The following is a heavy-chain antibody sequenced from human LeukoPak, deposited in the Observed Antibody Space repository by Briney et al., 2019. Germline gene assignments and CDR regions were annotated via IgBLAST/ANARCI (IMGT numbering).Heavy chain of an antibody. V-gene: IGHV3-23*01. Sequence: GGSLRLSCAASGFTFTNFAMTWVRQAPGKGLEWVSTISSSGGSTYYADSVKGRFTISRDNSKNTLYLQMNTLIAEDTAVYYCAEGGIAVNGRYYFDYWGQGTPVTVSS. CDR1: GFTFTNFA. CDR3: AEGGIAVNGRYYFDY. CDR2: ISSSGGST. J-gene: IGHJ4*02. D-gene: IGHD6-19*01.